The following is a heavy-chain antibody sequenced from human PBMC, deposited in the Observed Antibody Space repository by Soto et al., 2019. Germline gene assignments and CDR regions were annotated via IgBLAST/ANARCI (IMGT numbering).Heavy chain of an antibody. J-gene: IGHJ4*02. CDR1: GGSISSYY. V-gene: IGHV4-59*08. D-gene: IGHD5-12*01. CDR2: IYYTGTT. Sequence: SETLSLTCTVSGGSISSYYWSWIRQPPGKGLEWIGYIYYTGTTNYNPSLKSRVTISVDTSKNQFSLKMDSVTVADTAVYYCERRTVATETFDYWGQGTLVPVSS. CDR3: ERRTVATETFDY.